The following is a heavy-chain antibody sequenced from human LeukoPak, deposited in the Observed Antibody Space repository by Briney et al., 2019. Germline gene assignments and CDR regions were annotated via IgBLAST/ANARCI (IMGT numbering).Heavy chain of an antibody. CDR1: GGSISSGSYY. D-gene: IGHD1-26*01. J-gene: IGHJ4*02. CDR3: ARVSGIVGAPFDY. V-gene: IGHV4-61*02. CDR2: IYTSGRT. Sequence: TSETLSLTCTVSGGSISSGSYYWSWIRQPAGKGLEWIGRIYTSGRTNYNPSLKSRVTISVDTSKNQFSLKLSSVTAADTAVYYCARVSGIVGAPFDYWGQGTLVTVSS.